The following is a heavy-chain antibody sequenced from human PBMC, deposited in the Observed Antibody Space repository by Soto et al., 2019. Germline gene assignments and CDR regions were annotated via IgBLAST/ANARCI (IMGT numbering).Heavy chain of an antibody. D-gene: IGHD1-1*01. Sequence: SETLSLTCAVSGGSISSSNWWSWVRQPPGKGLEWIGEIYHSGSTNYNPSLKSRVTISVDKSKNQFSLKLSSVTAADTAVYYCARLDQMGYYYYYGMDVWGQGTTVTVSS. CDR3: ARLDQMGYYYYYGMDV. J-gene: IGHJ6*02. CDR2: IYHSGST. CDR1: GGSISSSNW. V-gene: IGHV4-4*02.